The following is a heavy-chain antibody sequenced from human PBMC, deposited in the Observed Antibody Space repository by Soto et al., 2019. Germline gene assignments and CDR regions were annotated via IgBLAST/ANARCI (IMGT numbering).Heavy chain of an antibody. Sequence: GESLKISCKGSGYSFTSYWIGWVRQMPGKGLEWMGIIYPGDSDTRYGPSFQGQVTISADKSISTAYLQWSSLKASDTAMYYCARHGYSSGWYTDYYGMDVWGQGTTVTVSS. CDR2: IYPGDSDT. CDR1: GYSFTSYW. D-gene: IGHD6-19*01. V-gene: IGHV5-51*01. J-gene: IGHJ6*02. CDR3: ARHGYSSGWYTDYYGMDV.